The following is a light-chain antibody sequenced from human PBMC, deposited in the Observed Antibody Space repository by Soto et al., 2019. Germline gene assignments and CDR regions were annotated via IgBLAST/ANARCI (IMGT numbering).Light chain of an antibody. Sequence: EVVLTQSPGTLSLSPGERATLSCRASQSVSGSDLAWYQQKPGQAPRLLISGVSNRATGTPDRFSGSGSGTEFTLTISSLQSEDFAIYYCQQYNNWPRTFGQGTKVDIK. CDR1: QSVSGSD. CDR2: GVS. V-gene: IGKV3D-15*01. CDR3: QQYNNWPRT. J-gene: IGKJ1*01.